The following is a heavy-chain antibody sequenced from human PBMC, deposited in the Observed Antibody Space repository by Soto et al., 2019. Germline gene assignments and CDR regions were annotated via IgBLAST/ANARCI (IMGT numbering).Heavy chain of an antibody. V-gene: IGHV4-39*01. CDR3: ARCNTKLRYFDWFGVPFDY. CDR2: IYYSGST. D-gene: IGHD3-9*01. CDR1: GGSISSSSYY. Sequence: PSETLSLTCTFSGGSISSSSYYLGWIRQPPGKGLEWIGSIYYSGSTYYNPSLKSRVTISVDTSKNQFSLKLSSVTAADTAVYYCARCNTKLRYFDWFGVPFDYWGQGTLVTVSS. J-gene: IGHJ4*02.